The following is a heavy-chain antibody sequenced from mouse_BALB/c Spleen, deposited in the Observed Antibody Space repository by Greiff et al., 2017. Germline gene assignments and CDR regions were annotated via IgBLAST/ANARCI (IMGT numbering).Heavy chain of an antibody. CDR3: AREYYGSRVRYFDV. CDR2: INSNGGST. J-gene: IGHJ1*01. Sequence: EVQLVESGGGLVQPGGSLKLSCAASGFTFSSYGMSWVRQTPDKRLELVATINSNGGSTYYPDSVKGRFTISRDNAKNTLYLQMSRLKSEDTAMYYCAREYYGSRVRYFDVWGAGTTVTVSS. D-gene: IGHD1-1*01. CDR1: GFTFSSYG. V-gene: IGHV5-6-3*01.